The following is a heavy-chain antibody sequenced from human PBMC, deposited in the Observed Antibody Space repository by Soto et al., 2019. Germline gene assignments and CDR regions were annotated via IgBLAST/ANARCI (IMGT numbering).Heavy chain of an antibody. V-gene: IGHV3-33*08. D-gene: IGHD7-27*01. CDR1: GFTFSSYG. CDR2: IWYDGSNK. Sequence: GGSLRLSCAASGFTFSSYGMHWVRQAPGKGLEWVAVIWYDGSNKYYADSVKGRFTISRDNSKNTLYLQMNSLRAEDTAVYYCARGLTGDSWGAFDIWGQGTMVTVSS. CDR3: ARGLTGDSWGAFDI. J-gene: IGHJ3*02.